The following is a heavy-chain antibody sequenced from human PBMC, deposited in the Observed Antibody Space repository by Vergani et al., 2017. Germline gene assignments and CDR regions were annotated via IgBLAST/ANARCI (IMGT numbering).Heavy chain of an antibody. CDR3: ASIARAPTRRNPPPDY. Sequence: QVQLQEWGAGLLKTSETLSLTCGVSGGSFSDYYRSWIRQAPGMGLEWIGEVNHGGSTNYNPSLKSRVSISVDTSKNQFSLQLTSVTAADSALYFCASIARAPTRRNPPPDYWGQGILVTVSS. CDR2: VNHGGST. D-gene: IGHD3-16*02. J-gene: IGHJ4*02. CDR1: GGSFSDYY. V-gene: IGHV4-34*01.